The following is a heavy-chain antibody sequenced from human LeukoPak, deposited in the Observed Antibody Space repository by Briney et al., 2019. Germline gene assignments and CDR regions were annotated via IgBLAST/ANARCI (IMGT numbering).Heavy chain of an antibody. CDR2: INHSGST. D-gene: IGHD1-26*01. Sequence: PSETLSFTCAVYGGSFSGYYWSWIRQPPGKGLEWIGEINHSGSTNYNPSLKSRVTISVDTSNYQFSLKLSSLTAADTAVYYCARIVGASGIDYWGQGTLVTVSS. V-gene: IGHV4-34*01. CDR3: ARIVGASGIDY. J-gene: IGHJ4*02. CDR1: GGSFSGYY.